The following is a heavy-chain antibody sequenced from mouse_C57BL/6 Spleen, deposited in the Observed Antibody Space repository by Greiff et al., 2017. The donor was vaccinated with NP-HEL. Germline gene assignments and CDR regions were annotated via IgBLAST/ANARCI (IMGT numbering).Heavy chain of an antibody. J-gene: IGHJ4*01. CDR2: INPGSGGT. V-gene: IGHV1-54*01. Sequence: QVQLQQSGAELVRPGTSVKVSCKASGYAFTNYLIEWVKQRPGQGLEWIGVINPGSGGTNYNEKFKGKATLTADKSASTAYMQLSSLTSEDAAVYFCARHSNYPYYYAMDYWGQGTSVTVSS. CDR3: ARHSNYPYYYAMDY. D-gene: IGHD2-5*01. CDR1: GYAFTNYL.